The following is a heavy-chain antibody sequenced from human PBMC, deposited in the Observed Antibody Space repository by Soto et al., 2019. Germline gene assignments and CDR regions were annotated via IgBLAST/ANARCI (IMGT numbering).Heavy chain of an antibody. CDR1: GCSISRYY. Sequence: WETVSLTCTVSGCSISRYYWSWILQPAGNGLAWIGRIYTSGSTNYNPSLKSRVTMSVDTSKNQFSLKLSSVTAADTAVYYCARDFLAAAGRFVKYYYGMDVWGQGTTVTVSS. CDR2: IYTSGST. J-gene: IGHJ6*01. CDR3: ARDFLAAAGRFVKYYYGMDV. V-gene: IGHV4-4*07. D-gene: IGHD6-13*01.